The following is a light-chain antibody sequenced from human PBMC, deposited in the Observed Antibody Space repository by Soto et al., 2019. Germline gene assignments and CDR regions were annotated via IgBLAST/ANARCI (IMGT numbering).Light chain of an antibody. CDR3: QQYGSSPPIT. J-gene: IGKJ5*01. V-gene: IGKV3-20*01. CDR2: GAS. CDR1: QSVSSSY. Sequence: EIGLTQYPGTLSLSPGERATLSCRASQSVSSSYLAWYQQKPGQAPRLLIYGASSRATGIPDRFGGSGSGTDFTLTISRLEPEDFAVYYCQQYGSSPPITFGQ.